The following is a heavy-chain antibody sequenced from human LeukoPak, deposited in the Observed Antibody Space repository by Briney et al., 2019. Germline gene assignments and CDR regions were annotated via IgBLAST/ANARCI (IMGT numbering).Heavy chain of an antibody. V-gene: IGHV3-21*01. CDR1: GFTFSSYS. J-gene: IGHJ4*02. CDR3: AKDRTPGYGDYFIDY. Sequence: GGSLRLSCAASGFTFSSYSMNWVRQAPGKGLEWVSSISSSSSYIYYADSVKGRFTISRDDAKNSLYLQMNSLRAEDTAVYYCAKDRTPGYGDYFIDYWGQGTLVTVSS. D-gene: IGHD4-17*01. CDR2: ISSSSSYI.